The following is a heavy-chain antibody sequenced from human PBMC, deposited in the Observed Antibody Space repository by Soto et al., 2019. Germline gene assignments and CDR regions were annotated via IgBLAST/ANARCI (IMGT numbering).Heavy chain of an antibody. Sequence: SETLSLTCTVSGGSISSGGYYWSWIRQHPGKGLEWIGYIYYSGSTYYNPSLKSRVTISVDTSKNQFSLKLSSVTAADTAVYYCASHLGVKNDAFDIWGQGTMVTVSS. CDR2: IYYSGST. D-gene: IGHD6-13*01. V-gene: IGHV4-31*03. CDR3: ASHLGVKNDAFDI. J-gene: IGHJ3*02. CDR1: GGSISSGGYY.